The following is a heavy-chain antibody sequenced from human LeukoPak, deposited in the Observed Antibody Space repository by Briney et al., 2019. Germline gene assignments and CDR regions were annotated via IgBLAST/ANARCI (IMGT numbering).Heavy chain of an antibody. CDR1: GGSFSGYY. Sequence: LETLSLTCGVYGGSFSGYYWSWIRQPPGKDLEWIAEINHSGSTRYNPSLGSRFTISVDTSKNQFSLRLSSVTAADTAVYYCARTKYSSGWYGPFDYWGQGTLLTVSS. D-gene: IGHD6-19*01. V-gene: IGHV4-34*01. J-gene: IGHJ4*02. CDR2: INHSGST. CDR3: ARTKYSSGWYGPFDY.